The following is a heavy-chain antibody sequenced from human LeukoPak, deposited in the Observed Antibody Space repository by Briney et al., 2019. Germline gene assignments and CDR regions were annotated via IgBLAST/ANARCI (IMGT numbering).Heavy chain of an antibody. CDR1: GFTFSSYA. V-gene: IGHV3-23*01. Sequence: PGGSLRLSCAASGFTFSSYAMSWVRQAPGKGLEWVSAISGSGGSTYYADSVKGRFTISRDNSKNTLYLQMNSLRAEDTAVYYCAKDRQQLAPYYYYYGMDVWGQGTTVTVSS. D-gene: IGHD6-13*01. J-gene: IGHJ6*02. CDR2: ISGSGGST. CDR3: AKDRQQLAPYYYYYGMDV.